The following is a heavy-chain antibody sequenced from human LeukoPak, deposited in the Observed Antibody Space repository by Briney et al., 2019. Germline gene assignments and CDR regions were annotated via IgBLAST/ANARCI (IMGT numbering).Heavy chain of an antibody. CDR2: VKSDGSDT. CDR3: TTGIGNYYYY. D-gene: IGHD3-10*01. J-gene: IGHJ4*02. CDR1: GSTYSRYW. Sequence: GGSLRLSCAASGSTYSRYWMHWVRQAPGKGLVWVSRVKSDGSDTIYADSVKGRFTISRDNAKNTLYLQMDSLRAEDTAVYYCTTGIGNYYYYWGQGTLVTVAS. V-gene: IGHV3-74*01.